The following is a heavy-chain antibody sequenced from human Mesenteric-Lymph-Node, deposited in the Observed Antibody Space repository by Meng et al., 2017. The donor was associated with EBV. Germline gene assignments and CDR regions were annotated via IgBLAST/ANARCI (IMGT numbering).Heavy chain of an antibody. D-gene: IGHD4-17*01. CDR1: GFSISGYW. Sequence: QLVECGGGSVQPGGSRRLSCAASGFSISGYWMHWVRQTPEEGLVWVSRIDQDGSGTRYADSVKGRFTISRDNARNTVYLQMNSLRAEDTAVYYCARDDYGDYISLFWGQGTLVTVSS. CDR3: ARDDYGDYISLF. CDR2: IDQDGSGT. V-gene: IGHV3-74*01. J-gene: IGHJ4*02.